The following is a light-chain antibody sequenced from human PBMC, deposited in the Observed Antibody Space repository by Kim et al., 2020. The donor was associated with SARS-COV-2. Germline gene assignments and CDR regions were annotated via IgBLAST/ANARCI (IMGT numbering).Light chain of an antibody. CDR2: RNN. CDR3: SAWYISLSAWV. Sequence: QTATLTCAGNSNKVGDQGAAWQKPHQGHPPKLLSYRNNNRPSGISERLSASRSGNTASLTITGLQPEDEADYYCSAWYISLSAWVFGGGTQLTVL. CDR1: SNKVGDQG. J-gene: IGLJ3*02. V-gene: IGLV10-54*01.